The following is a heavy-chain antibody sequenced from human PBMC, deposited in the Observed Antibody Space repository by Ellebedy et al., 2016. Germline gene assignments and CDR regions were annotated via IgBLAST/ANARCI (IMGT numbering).Heavy chain of an antibody. CDR2: IYSGGTT. J-gene: IGHJ4*02. CDR3: ARDQGFGEPTFGY. Sequence: SETLSLTXTVSGGSINSGGYFWTWIRQHPERGLEWIGYIYSGGTTFYNPSLRSRVTISIDTSQNQFSLKLRFVTAADTALYYCARDQGFGEPTFGYWGQGTLVTVSS. CDR1: GGSINSGGYF. D-gene: IGHD3-10*01. V-gene: IGHV4-31*03.